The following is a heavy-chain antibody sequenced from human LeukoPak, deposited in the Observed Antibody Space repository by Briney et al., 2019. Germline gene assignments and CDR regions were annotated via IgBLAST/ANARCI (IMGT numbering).Heavy chain of an antibody. V-gene: IGHV3-7*01. Sequence: GGSLRLSCAASGFTFSSYWMSWVRQAPGKGLEWVANIKQDGSEKYYVDSVKGRFTISRDNAKNSLYLQMNSLRAEDTAVYYCARDRAGREYYDFWSGQTGYFDHWGQGTLVTVSS. CDR1: GFTFSSYW. CDR3: ARDRAGREYYDFWSGQTGYFDH. J-gene: IGHJ4*02. D-gene: IGHD3-3*01. CDR2: IKQDGSEK.